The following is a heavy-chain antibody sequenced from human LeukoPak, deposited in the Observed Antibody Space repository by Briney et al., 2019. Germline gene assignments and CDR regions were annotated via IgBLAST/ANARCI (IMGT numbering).Heavy chain of an antibody. CDR2: IYHSGST. CDR3: ARRDVSWFDP. Sequence: SETLSLTCAVSGGSISGGGYSWSWIRQPPGKGLEWIGYIYHSGSTYYNPSLKSRVTISVDRSKNQFSLKLSSVTAADTAVYYCARRDVSWFDPWGQGTLVTVSS. D-gene: IGHD2-21*01. V-gene: IGHV4-30-2*01. CDR1: GGSISGGGYS. J-gene: IGHJ5*02.